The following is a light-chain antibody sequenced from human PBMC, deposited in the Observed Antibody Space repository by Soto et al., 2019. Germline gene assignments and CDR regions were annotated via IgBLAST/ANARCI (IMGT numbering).Light chain of an antibody. CDR1: QSVSSSY. CDR2: GAS. J-gene: IGKJ1*01. V-gene: IGKV3-20*01. Sequence: EIVLTQSPGTLSLSPGERATLSCRASQSVSSSYLAWYQQKPGKAPRPLIYGASSRAIGIPDRFSGSGSGTDFTLTNSRLEPEDFAVYYCQHYGSSPWTFGQGTKVEIK. CDR3: QHYGSSPWT.